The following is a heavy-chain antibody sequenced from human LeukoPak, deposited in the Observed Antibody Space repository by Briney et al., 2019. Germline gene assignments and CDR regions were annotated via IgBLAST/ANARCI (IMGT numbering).Heavy chain of an antibody. CDR1: GFTFSNYA. D-gene: IGHD1-14*01. CDR2: ISESGDNR. Sequence: GGSLRLSCAASGFTFSNYAMSWVRQAPGKGLEWVSGISESGDNRNHADSVKGRFTISRDNPKNTLSLQMNSLRAEDTAVYYCAKNITDWGQGTLVTVSS. CDR3: AKNITD. J-gene: IGHJ4*02. V-gene: IGHV3-23*01.